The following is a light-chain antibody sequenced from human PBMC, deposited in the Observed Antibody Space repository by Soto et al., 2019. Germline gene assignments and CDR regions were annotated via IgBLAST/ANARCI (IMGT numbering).Light chain of an antibody. CDR2: GAS. J-gene: IGKJ1*01. CDR3: QQYYNWPRT. V-gene: IGKV3-15*01. Sequence: IGVTQSPCTLSLSPGERATLSCRASQSVSNNYLAWYQQKPGQAPRLLIYGASTRATDIPARFSGSGSGTEFTLTINSLQPEDFAVYYCQQYYNWPRTFGQGTRWIS. CDR1: QSVSNN.